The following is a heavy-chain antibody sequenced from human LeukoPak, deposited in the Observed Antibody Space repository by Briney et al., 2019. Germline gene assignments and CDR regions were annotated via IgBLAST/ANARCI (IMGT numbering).Heavy chain of an antibody. V-gene: IGHV3-7*03. Sequence: PGGSLRLSCAASGFTFSSYWMSWVRPAPGEGREWVANKKQEGSEKYYVDSVKGRFTISRDNARNSLSLQMNSLRAEDTAVYYCARGHVVLWFGAFHYWGQGTLVTVSS. J-gene: IGHJ4*02. CDR3: ARGHVVLWFGAFHY. CDR2: KKQEGSEK. CDR1: GFTFSSYW. D-gene: IGHD3-10*01.